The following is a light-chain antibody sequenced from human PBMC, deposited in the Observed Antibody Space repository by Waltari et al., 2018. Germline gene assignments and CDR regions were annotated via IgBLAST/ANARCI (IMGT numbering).Light chain of an antibody. Sequence: QSALTQPAAVSGSLGQSITISCTGSSSDVGRYNYVSWYQQLPDIAPKLMIYYVTNRPSEFSTSSTGSKFANSAPLTITLLLPEDESGCYCASFIPGSTLVFGVQTKLTVL. CDR2: YVT. CDR3: ASFIPGSTLV. CDR1: SSDVGRYNY. J-gene: IGLJ3*02. V-gene: IGLV2-14*01.